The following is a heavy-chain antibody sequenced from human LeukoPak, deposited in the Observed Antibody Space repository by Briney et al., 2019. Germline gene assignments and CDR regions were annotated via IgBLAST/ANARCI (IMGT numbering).Heavy chain of an antibody. Sequence: PGGSLRLSCAASGLTFSSYGMRWVRQAPGRGLEWVSAISTTGGTTYYADSVRGRFTISRDNSRNTLYLQMNSLRAEDTAIYYCAKKTDFWSGYFASWGQGTLVTVSS. CDR2: ISTTGGTT. J-gene: IGHJ5*02. CDR3: AKKTDFWSGYFAS. D-gene: IGHD3-3*01. V-gene: IGHV3-23*01. CDR1: GLTFSSYG.